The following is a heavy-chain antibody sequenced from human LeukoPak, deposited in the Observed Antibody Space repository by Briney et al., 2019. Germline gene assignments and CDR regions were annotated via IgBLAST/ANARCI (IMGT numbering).Heavy chain of an antibody. CDR1: GYTFTSYG. Sequence: ASVKVSCKASGYTFTSYGISWVRQAPGQGLEWMGWINPNSGATNYAQKFQGRVTMTRDTSINTAYMELTKLRSDDTAMYYCARDELWFGEGYYYMDVWGTGTTVTVSS. J-gene: IGHJ6*03. V-gene: IGHV1-2*02. D-gene: IGHD3-10*01. CDR2: INPNSGAT. CDR3: ARDELWFGEGYYYMDV.